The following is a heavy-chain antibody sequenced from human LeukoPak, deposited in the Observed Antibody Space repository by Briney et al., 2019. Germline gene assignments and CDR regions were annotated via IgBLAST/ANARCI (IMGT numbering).Heavy chain of an antibody. CDR2: ISAYNGNT. CDR1: GYTFTSYG. Sequence: ASAKVSCKASGYTFTSYGISWVRQAPGQGLEWMGWISAYNGNTNYAQKLQGRVTMTTDTSTSTAYMELRSLRSDDTAVYYCARGRQLVPNNWFDPWGQGALVTVSS. V-gene: IGHV1-18*01. CDR3: ARGRQLVPNNWFDP. J-gene: IGHJ5*02. D-gene: IGHD6-6*01.